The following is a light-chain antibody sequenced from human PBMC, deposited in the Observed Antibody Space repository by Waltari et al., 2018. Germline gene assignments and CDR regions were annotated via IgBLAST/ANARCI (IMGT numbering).Light chain of an antibody. CDR2: DVS. CDR3: SSYSRSSTFYV. Sequence: QSALTQPASVSGSPGPSITISCTGTPSDVGGYNYVSWYQQHPGKAPKLMIYDVSKRPSGVSDRFSGSKSGNTASLTISGLQTEDEADYYCSSYSRSSTFYVFGTGTKVTVL. V-gene: IGLV2-14*03. CDR1: PSDVGGYNY. J-gene: IGLJ1*01.